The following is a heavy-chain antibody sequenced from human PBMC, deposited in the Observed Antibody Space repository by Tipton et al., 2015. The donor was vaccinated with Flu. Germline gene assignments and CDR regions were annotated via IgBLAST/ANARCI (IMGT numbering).Heavy chain of an antibody. D-gene: IGHD3-3*01. CDR2: ISGSGGST. Sequence: SLRLSCAASGFTFSSYAMSWVRQAPGKGLEWVSAISGSGGSTYYADSVKGRFTISRDNSKNTLYLQMNSLRAEDTAVYYCAKVGSEGVVIFSYFDYWGQGTLVTVSS. V-gene: IGHV3-23*01. CDR1: GFTFSSYA. J-gene: IGHJ4*02. CDR3: AKVGSEGVVIFSYFDY.